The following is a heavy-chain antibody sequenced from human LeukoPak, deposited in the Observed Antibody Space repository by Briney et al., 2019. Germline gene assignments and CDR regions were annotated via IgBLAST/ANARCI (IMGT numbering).Heavy chain of an antibody. V-gene: IGHV4-39*01. D-gene: IGHD6-19*01. CDR3: ARHGIAVAGTSVYFDY. J-gene: IGHJ4*02. CDR1: GASINSRGYY. Sequence: SETLSLTCSVSGASINSRGYYWSWIRQRPGKGLEWIGYISDSGSTAYSPSLKSRVTISVDTSKNQFSLKLSSVTAADTAVYYCARHGIAVAGTSVYFDYWGQGTLVTVSS. CDR2: ISDSGST.